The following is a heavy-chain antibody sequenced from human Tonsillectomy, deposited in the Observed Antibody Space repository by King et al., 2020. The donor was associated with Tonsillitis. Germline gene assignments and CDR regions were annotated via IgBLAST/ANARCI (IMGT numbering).Heavy chain of an antibody. Sequence: VQLVESGGGLVKPGGSLRLSCAASGFTFSSYSMNWVRQAPGKGLEWVSSISGSSSYIYYADSVKGRFTISRDNAKNPLYLQMNSLRAEDTAVYYCARAEYYDSSGYYGGMDVWGQGTTFTVSS. CDR1: GFTFSSYS. D-gene: IGHD3-22*01. J-gene: IGHJ6*02. CDR2: ISGSSSYI. CDR3: ARAEYYDSSGYYGGMDV. V-gene: IGHV3-21*01.